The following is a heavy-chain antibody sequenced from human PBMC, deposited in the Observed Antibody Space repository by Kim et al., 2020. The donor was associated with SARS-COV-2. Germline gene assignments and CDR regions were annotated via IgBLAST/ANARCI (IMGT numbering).Heavy chain of an antibody. Sequence: SVKVSCKASGGTFSSYAISWVRQAPGQGLEWMGGIIPIFGTANYAQKFQGRVTITADESTSTAYMELSSLRSEDTAVYYCAREGLERRGGWFDPWGQGTLVTVSS. CDR2: IIPIFGTA. D-gene: IGHD1-1*01. J-gene: IGHJ5*02. V-gene: IGHV1-69*13. CDR3: AREGLERRGGWFDP. CDR1: GGTFSSYA.